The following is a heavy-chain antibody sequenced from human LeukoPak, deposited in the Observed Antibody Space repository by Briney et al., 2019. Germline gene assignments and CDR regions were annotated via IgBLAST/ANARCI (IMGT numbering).Heavy chain of an antibody. J-gene: IGHJ4*02. V-gene: IGHV1-69*04. CDR3: ARDRVGAPAFDY. CDR2: IIPILGIA. Sequence: SVKVSCEASVDTFSSYTISWVRQAPGQGLEWMGRIIPILGIAKYAQKFQRRVTITADKSTSTAYMELSSLRSEDTAVYYCARDRVGAPAFDYWGQGTLVIVSS. D-gene: IGHD1-26*01. CDR1: VDTFSSYT.